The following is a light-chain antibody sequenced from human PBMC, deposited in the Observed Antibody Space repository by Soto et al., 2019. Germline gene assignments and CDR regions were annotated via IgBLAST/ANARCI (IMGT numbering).Light chain of an antibody. J-gene: IGKJ5*01. Sequence: PGESATLSCRASQSVGSYLAWYQPKPGQAPRLLIYDASKRATDIPTRFSGSGSGTDFTLTISSLEPEDFAVYYCQQRNNWPRITFGQGTRLEIK. CDR1: QSVGSY. V-gene: IGKV3-11*01. CDR3: QQRNNWPRIT. CDR2: DAS.